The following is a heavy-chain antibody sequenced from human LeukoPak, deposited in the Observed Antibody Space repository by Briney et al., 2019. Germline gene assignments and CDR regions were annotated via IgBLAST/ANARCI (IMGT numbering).Heavy chain of an antibody. CDR2: ISGSGGST. CDR1: GFTFSSYA. D-gene: IGHD4-17*01. Sequence: GGSLRLSCAASGFTFSSYALSWVRQAPGKGLEWVSSISGSGGSTYYADSVKGRLTISRDNFKNTLYLQMNSLRAEDTAVYYCAKDTAVTTSYFFDYWGQGTLVTVSS. J-gene: IGHJ4*02. V-gene: IGHV3-23*01. CDR3: AKDTAVTTSYFFDY.